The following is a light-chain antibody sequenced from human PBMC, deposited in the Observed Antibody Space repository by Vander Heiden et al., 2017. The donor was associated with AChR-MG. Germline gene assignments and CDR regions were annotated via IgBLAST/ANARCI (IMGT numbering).Light chain of an antibody. Sequence: QSAPTQPRSVSGSPGQSVTLSCTGTNNDISNYNSVSWYQQHPGKAPKLRIYDVTNRPSGVPDRFSGSKSGNTASLSISGLQAEDEADYYCCSYAAVSWVFGGGTKLTVL. CDR2: DVT. CDR1: NNDISNYNS. J-gene: IGLJ3*02. V-gene: IGLV2-11*01. CDR3: CSYAAVSWV.